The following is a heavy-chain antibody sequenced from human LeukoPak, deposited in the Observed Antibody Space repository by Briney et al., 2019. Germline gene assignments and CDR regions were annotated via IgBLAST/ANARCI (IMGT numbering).Heavy chain of an antibody. Sequence: GGSLRLSCAASGFTFSSYWMHWVRQAPGKGLVWVSRINTDGSSTSYADSVKGRFTISRDNAKNSLYLQMNSLRAEDTAVYYCATAYYYGSGDYWGQGTLVIVSS. CDR2: INTDGSST. CDR3: ATAYYYGSGDY. J-gene: IGHJ4*02. V-gene: IGHV3-74*01. D-gene: IGHD3-10*01. CDR1: GFTFSSYW.